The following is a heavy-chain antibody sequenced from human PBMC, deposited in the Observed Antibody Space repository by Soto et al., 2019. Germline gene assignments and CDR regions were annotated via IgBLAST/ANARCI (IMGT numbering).Heavy chain of an antibody. CDR1: GISLRTNGVG. V-gene: IGHV2-5*02. J-gene: IGHJ5*02. Sequence: QITLKESGPTLVKPTQTLTLTCTFSGISLRTNGVGVGWIRQPPGKALEWLALIYWDDDKRYSPSLKSRLTITKDTSKTQVVLTITNVDPVDTAPYYCAHRREGWFDPWGQGTLVTVSS. CDR3: AHRREGWFDP. CDR2: IYWDDDK.